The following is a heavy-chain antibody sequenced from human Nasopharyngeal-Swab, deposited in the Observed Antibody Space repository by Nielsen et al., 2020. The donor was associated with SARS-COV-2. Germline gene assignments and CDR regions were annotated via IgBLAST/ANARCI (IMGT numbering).Heavy chain of an antibody. CDR2: INPSGGST. V-gene: IGHV1-46*01. CDR3: ARDPKVGAPWYYYYGMDV. CDR1: GYTFTSYY. D-gene: IGHD1-26*01. J-gene: IGHJ6*02. Sequence: ASVKVSCKASGYTFTSYYMHWVRQAPGQGLEWMGIINPSGGSTSYAQKFQGRVTMTRDTSTSTVYMELSGLRSEDTAVYYCARDPKVGAPWYYYYGMDVWGQGTTVTVSS.